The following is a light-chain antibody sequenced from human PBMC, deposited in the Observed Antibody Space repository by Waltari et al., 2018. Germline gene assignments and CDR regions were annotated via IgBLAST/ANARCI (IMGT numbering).Light chain of an antibody. J-gene: IGKJ1*01. Sequence: EIVLTQSPGTLSLSPGERATLSCRASQSVTNNYFAWYKQNPGQAPRLLIDGVSNRATGIPDRFSGSGSETDFTLTISRLEPEDFAVYYCQQYSNSWTFGQGTKVEIK. V-gene: IGKV3-20*01. CDR3: QQYSNSWT. CDR1: QSVTNNY. CDR2: GVS.